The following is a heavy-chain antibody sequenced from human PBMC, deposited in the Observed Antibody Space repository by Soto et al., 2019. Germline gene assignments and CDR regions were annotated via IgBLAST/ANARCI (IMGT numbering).Heavy chain of an antibody. V-gene: IGHV1-69*04. CDR1: GGTFSSYT. CDR2: IIPILGIA. J-gene: IGHJ4*02. Sequence: SVKVSCKASGGTFSSYTISWVRQAPGQGLEWMGRIIPILGIANYAQKFQGRVTITADKSTSTAYMELSSLRSEDTAVYYCARDDVAAGTSHYFDYWGQGTLVTVSS. D-gene: IGHD6-13*01. CDR3: ARDDVAAGTSHYFDY.